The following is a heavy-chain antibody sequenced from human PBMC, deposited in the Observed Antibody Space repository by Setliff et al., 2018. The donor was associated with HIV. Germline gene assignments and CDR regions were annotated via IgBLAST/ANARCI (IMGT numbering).Heavy chain of an antibody. V-gene: IGHV4-39*01. J-gene: IGHJ3*02. CDR2: IFYSGIT. CDR3: ARSKTFYDFWGGYYTHGAFKI. D-gene: IGHD3-3*01. Sequence: NPSETLSLTCTVSGGSFTSRSYYWGWIRQPPGKGLEWIGSIFYSGITYYNPSLKSRVTISVDTSKNQFSLNLTSVTAADTAVYYCARSKTFYDFWGGYYTHGAFKIWGLGTMVT. CDR1: GGSFTSRSYY.